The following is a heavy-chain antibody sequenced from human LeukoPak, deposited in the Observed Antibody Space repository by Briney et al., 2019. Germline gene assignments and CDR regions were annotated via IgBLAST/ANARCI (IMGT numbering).Heavy chain of an antibody. D-gene: IGHD3-9*01. Sequence: PSETLSLTCAVYGGSFSGYYWSWIRQPPGKGLEWIGEINHSGSTNYNPSLKSRVTISVDTSKNQFSLKLSSVTAADTAVYYCARAPLRYRPEGFDPWGQGTLVTVSS. V-gene: IGHV4-34*01. J-gene: IGHJ5*02. CDR2: INHSGST. CDR1: GGSFSGYY. CDR3: ARAPLRYRPEGFDP.